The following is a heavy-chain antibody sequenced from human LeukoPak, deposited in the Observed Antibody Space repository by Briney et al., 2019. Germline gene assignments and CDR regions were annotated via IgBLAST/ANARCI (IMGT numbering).Heavy chain of an antibody. D-gene: IGHD5-12*01. V-gene: IGHV3-7*03. CDR3: ARTRGYDRGAFDY. J-gene: IGHJ4*02. Sequence: PGGSLRLSCGASGFTFDDYWMSWVRQAPGQGLEWVANINQDGSEKYYLDSAKGRFTISRDNARNSLYLQVNSLRAEDTALYYCARTRGYDRGAFDYWGQGTLVTVSS. CDR1: GFTFDDYW. CDR2: INQDGSEK.